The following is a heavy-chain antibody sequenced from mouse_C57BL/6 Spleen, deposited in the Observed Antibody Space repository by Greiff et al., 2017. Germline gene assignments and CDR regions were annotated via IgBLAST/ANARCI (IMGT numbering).Heavy chain of an antibody. V-gene: IGHV1-52*01. D-gene: IGHD4-1*01. CDR1: GYTFTSYW. CDR3: ARRSYWDVDYFDD. CDR2: IDPSDSET. Sequence: VQLQQPGAELVRPGSSVKLSCKASGYTFTSYWMHWVKQRPIQGLEWIGNIDPSDSETHYNQKFKDKATLTVDKSSSTAYMQLSSLTSEDSAVYYCARRSYWDVDYFDDWGQGTTLTVSS. J-gene: IGHJ2*01.